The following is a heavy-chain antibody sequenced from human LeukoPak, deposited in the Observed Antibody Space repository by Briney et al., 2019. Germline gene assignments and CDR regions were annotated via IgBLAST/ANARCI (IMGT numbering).Heavy chain of an antibody. CDR3: ARGSYCSGGACSPVGAFDI. D-gene: IGHD2-15*01. CDR1: GFIFSSYD. CDR2: IGTAGDT. Sequence: GESLTLSCAVSGFIFSSYDTHWVRQAPGKGLEWVSGIGTAGDTYYPGSIKGRFTFSRENAKNSLFLQMNGLRVGDTAVYYCARGSYCSGGACSPVGAFDIRGQGTVVTVSS. V-gene: IGHV3-13*01. J-gene: IGHJ3*02.